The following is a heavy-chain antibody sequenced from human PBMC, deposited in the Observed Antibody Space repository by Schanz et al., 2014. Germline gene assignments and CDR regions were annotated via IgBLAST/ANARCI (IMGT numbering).Heavy chain of an antibody. J-gene: IGHJ6*02. CDR1: GFTLSSYA. Sequence: VQLVESGGGVVQPGRSLRLSCAAYGFTLSSYAMHWVRQAPGKGLEWVAVISYDGSNKYYADSVKGRFTISRDNAKNSLFLQMNSLRVEDTAVYYCARLPVGYGSGIWDVWGQGTSVTVSS. CDR2: ISYDGSNK. V-gene: IGHV3-30-3*01. CDR3: ARLPVGYGSGIWDV. D-gene: IGHD3-10*01.